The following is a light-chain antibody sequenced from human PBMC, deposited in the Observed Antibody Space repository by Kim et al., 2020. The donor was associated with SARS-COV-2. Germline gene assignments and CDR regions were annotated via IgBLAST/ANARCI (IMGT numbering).Light chain of an antibody. V-gene: IGLV3-9*01. CDR1: NIARRT. J-gene: IGLJ3*02. CDR2: RDR. Sequence: VALGQTAKITCGGNNIARRTVHWYQQKPGQAPVLVIYRDRSRPSGIPERFSGSNSGNTATLTISRAQAGDEADYYCQVWDSGVVFGGGTQLTVL. CDR3: QVWDSGVV.